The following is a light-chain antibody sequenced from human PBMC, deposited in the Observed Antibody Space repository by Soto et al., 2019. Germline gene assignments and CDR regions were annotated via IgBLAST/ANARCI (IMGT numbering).Light chain of an antibody. CDR2: DVS. J-gene: IGLJ1*01. V-gene: IGLV2-11*01. CDR3: CSYAGSYTLYV. Sequence: QPALTQPRSLSVSPGQSVSISCTATSSDVGDYDFVSWYQQHPAKAPKLMIYDVSKRPSGVPDRFSGSRSGNTASLTISGLQAEDEADYYCCSYAGSYTLYVFGTGTKVTVL. CDR1: SSDVGDYDF.